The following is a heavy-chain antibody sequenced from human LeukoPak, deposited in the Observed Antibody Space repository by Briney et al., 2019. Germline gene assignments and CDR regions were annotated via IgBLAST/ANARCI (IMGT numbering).Heavy chain of an antibody. D-gene: IGHD3-22*01. V-gene: IGHV3-23*01. CDR3: AEPEGGYYDIRPD. Sequence: GRSLRLSCAASGFTFSSYAMSWVRQAPGKGLEWVSAISGSGGSTYYADSVKGRFTISRDNSKNTLYLQMNSLRAEDTAVYYCAEPEGGYYDIRPDWGQGTLVTVSS. CDR2: ISGSGGST. CDR1: GFTFSSYA. J-gene: IGHJ4*02.